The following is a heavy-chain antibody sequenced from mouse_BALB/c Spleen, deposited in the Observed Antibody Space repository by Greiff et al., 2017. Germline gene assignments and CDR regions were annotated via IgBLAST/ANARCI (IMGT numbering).Heavy chain of an antibody. CDR1: GFTFSSYA. CDR2: ISSGGST. J-gene: IGHJ4*01. CDR3: ARGITTRGYYYAMDY. D-gene: IGHD1-1*01. V-gene: IGHV5-6-5*01. Sequence: EVKVVESGGGLVKPGGSLKLSCAASGFTFSSYAMSWVRQTPEKRLEWVASISSGGSTYYPDSVKGRFTISRDNARNILYLQMSSLRSEDTAMYYCARGITTRGYYYAMDYWGQGTSVTVSS.